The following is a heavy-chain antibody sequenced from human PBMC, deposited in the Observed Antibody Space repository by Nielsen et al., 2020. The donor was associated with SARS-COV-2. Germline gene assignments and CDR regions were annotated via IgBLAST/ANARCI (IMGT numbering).Heavy chain of an antibody. D-gene: IGHD1-26*01. Sequence: GGSLRLSCAASGFTFSSYGMHWVRQAPGKGLEWVSGISWNSGSIGYADSVKGRFTISRDNAKNSLYLQMNSLRAEDTALYYCAKFSIVGDAFDIWGQGTMVTVSS. J-gene: IGHJ3*02. CDR3: AKFSIVGDAFDI. CDR1: GFTFSSYG. CDR2: ISWNSGSI. V-gene: IGHV3-9*01.